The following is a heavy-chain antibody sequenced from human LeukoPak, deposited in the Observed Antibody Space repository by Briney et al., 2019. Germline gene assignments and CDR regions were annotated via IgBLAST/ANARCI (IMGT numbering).Heavy chain of an antibody. CDR1: GFTFDDYG. Sequence: GGSLRLSCAASGFTFDDYGMSWVRQAPRKGLEWVSGSNWNGGSTGYADSVKGRFTISRDNAKNSLYLQMNSLRAEDTALYHCARAKGIAAAEFDYWGQGTLVTVSS. J-gene: IGHJ4*02. CDR3: ARAKGIAAAEFDY. D-gene: IGHD6-13*01. CDR2: SNWNGGST. V-gene: IGHV3-20*01.